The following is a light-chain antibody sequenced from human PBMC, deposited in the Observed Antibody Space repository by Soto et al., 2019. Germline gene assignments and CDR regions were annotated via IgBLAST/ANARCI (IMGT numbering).Light chain of an antibody. CDR1: SSDVGAYNY. V-gene: IGLV2-14*01. Sequence: QSVLTQPASVSGYPGQSITISCTGASSDVGAYNYVAWCQQHPGKGPKLLIYDVSNRPSGFSSRFSGSKSGNTASLTISGLRAEDEADYFCSSYTTISNYVFGTGTKVTVL. CDR2: DVS. CDR3: SSYTTISNYV. J-gene: IGLJ1*01.